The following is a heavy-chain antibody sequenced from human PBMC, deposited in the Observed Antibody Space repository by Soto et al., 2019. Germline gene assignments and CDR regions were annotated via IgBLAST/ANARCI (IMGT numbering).Heavy chain of an antibody. CDR1: GFTVSSSW. CDR3: TRVHRLYSGYGYDYYGMDV. Sequence: EVQLVESGGGLVQPGGSLRLSCAASGFTVSSSWMHWVRQAPGKGLVMVSRINSDDSSTSYADSVKGRFTISRDNAKNTLYLQMNSLRAEDTAVSSCTRVHRLYSGYGYDYYGMDVSGHGTTVTVSS. D-gene: IGHD5-12*01. CDR2: INSDDSST. V-gene: IGHV3-74*01. J-gene: IGHJ6*02.